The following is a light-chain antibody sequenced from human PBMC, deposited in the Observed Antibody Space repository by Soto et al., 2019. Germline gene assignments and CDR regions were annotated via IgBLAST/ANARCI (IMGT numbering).Light chain of an antibody. V-gene: IGKV3-20*01. Sequence: EIVLTQSPGTLSLSPGERATFSCRPSQRLASNYLAWYQQKPGQAPRLLLYGVSSRATGIPDRFSGSGSGTDFTLAISRVEPEDFAVYFCQQYADSPITFGQGTRLEIK. CDR1: QRLASNY. CDR2: GVS. CDR3: QQYADSPIT. J-gene: IGKJ5*01.